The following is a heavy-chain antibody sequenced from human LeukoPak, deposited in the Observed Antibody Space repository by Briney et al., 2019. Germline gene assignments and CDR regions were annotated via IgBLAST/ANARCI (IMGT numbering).Heavy chain of an antibody. CDR2: IYYSGST. J-gene: IGHJ4*02. CDR3: ARDDGYCSGGSCYYFDY. CDR1: GGPISSSNW. D-gene: IGHD2-15*01. Sequence: SGTLSLTCAVSGGPISSSNWWSWVRQPPGKGLEWIGSIYYSGSTYYNPSLKSRVTITVDTSKNQFSLKLSSVTAADTAVYYCARDDGYCSGGSCYYFDYWGQGTLVTVSS. V-gene: IGHV4-4*02.